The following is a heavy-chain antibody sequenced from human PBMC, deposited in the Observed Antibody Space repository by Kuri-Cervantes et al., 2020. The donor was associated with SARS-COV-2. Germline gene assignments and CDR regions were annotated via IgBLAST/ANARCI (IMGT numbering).Heavy chain of an antibody. CDR2: MNPNSGNT. D-gene: IGHD1-26*01. Sequence: ASVKVSCKASGYTFTSYGISWVRQAPGQGLEWMGWMNPNSGNTGYAQKFQGRVTMTTDTSTSTAYMELRSLRSDDTAVYYCARGPGSYHIWYYFDYWGQGTLVTVSS. J-gene: IGHJ4*02. CDR3: ARGPGSYHIWYYFDY. CDR1: GYTFTSYG. V-gene: IGHV1-18*01.